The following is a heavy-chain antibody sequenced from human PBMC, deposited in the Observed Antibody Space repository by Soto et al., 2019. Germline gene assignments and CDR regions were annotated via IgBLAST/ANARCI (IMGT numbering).Heavy chain of an antibody. Sequence: EVHLLESGGALVQPGGSLRLSCAASGFTFSSCAMGWVRQAPGKGLEWVSDIIDSGGSTYYADAVKGRFTISRDNSKSTLSLQMNSLRAEDTAVYYCGKGRSYYYYYGVDVWGQGTTVTVSS. CDR3: GKGRSYYYYYGVDV. CDR1: GFTFSSCA. CDR2: IIDSGGST. D-gene: IGHD1-26*01. V-gene: IGHV3-23*01. J-gene: IGHJ6*02.